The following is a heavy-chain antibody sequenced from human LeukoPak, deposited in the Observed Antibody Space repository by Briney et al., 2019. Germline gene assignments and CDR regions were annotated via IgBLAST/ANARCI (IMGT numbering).Heavy chain of an antibody. V-gene: IGHV4-34*01. D-gene: IGHD3-22*01. CDR2: INHSGST. CDR3: ARAFAWYYDSSGYYRAFDI. CDR1: GGTFSGYY. Sequence: NPSETLSLTCAVYGGTFSGYYWSWIRQPPGKGLQWIGEINHSGSTYYNPSLKSRVTISVDTSKNQFSLKLSSVTAADTAVYYCARAFAWYYDSSGYYRAFDIWGQGTMVTVSS. J-gene: IGHJ3*02.